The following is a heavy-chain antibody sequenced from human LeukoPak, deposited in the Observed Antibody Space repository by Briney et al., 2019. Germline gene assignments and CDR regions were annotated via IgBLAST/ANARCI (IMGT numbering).Heavy chain of an antibody. J-gene: IGHJ5*02. CDR3: ARAGEVRGVIRRNWLGFDP. CDR2: MNPNSGNT. Sequence: GASVKGSCTASGYTFTSYDINWVRQATGQGLEWMGWMNPNSGNTGYAQKFQGRVTMTRNTSISTAYMELSSLRSEDTAVYYCARAGEVRGVIRRNWLGFDPWGQGTLVTVSS. D-gene: IGHD3-10*01. CDR1: GYTFTSYD. V-gene: IGHV1-8*01.